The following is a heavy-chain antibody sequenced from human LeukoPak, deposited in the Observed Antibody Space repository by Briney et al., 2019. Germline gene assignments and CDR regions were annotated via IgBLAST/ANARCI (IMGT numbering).Heavy chain of an antibody. J-gene: IGHJ4*02. CDR3: ASSESQTKFDY. CDR1: GYSFTSYW. Sequence: GESLKISCKGSGYSFTSYWIGWVRQMPGKGLEWMGIIYPGDSDTAYSPSFQGHVTISADKSISTAFLQWSSLKASDSAMYYCASSESQTKFDYWGQGTLVTVSS. V-gene: IGHV5-51*01. CDR2: IYPGDSDT. D-gene: IGHD1/OR15-1a*01.